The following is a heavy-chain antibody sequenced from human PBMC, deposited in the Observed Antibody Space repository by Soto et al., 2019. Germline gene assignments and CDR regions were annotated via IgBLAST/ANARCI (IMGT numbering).Heavy chain of an antibody. V-gene: IGHV4-4*02. J-gene: IGHJ6*02. D-gene: IGHD3-10*01. CDR2: IYHGGST. Sequence: QVQLQESGPGLVKPSGTLFLTCAVSGGSISSSNWWSCVRQPPGKGLEWIGEIYHGGSTNYNPSLKSRVTISVDKSKNQFSLKLSSVTAAATAVYYCARNVRVDTSRGGYYYYTMDVWGQGTTVTVSS. CDR3: ARNVRVDTSRGGYYYYTMDV. CDR1: GGSISSSNW.